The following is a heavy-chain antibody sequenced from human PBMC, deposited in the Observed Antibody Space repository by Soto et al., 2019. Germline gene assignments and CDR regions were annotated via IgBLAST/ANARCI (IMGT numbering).Heavy chain of an antibody. D-gene: IGHD6-19*01. J-gene: IGHJ4*02. CDR1: GGSFSGYY. V-gene: IGHV4-34*01. CDR3: ARGRTGRSSGWYID. Sequence: QVQLQQWGAGLLKPSETLSLTCAVYGGSFSGYYWSWIRQPPGKGLEWIGEINPSGSTNYNPSLKSRVTISVDTSKNQFSLKLSSVTAADTAVYYCARGRTGRSSGWYIDWGQGTLVTVSS. CDR2: INPSGST.